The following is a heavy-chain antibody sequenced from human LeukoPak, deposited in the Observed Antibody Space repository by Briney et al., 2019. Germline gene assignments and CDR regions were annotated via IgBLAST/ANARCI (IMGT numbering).Heavy chain of an antibody. Sequence: GESLKISCKCSGFDFTAYGIAWVRQMPGKGLEWMGIIYPGDSDTRYSPSFQGQVTISADKSISTAYLQWSSLKASDTAMYYWARLEDIVAPGNYYRDVWGKGPTVTVSS. D-gene: IGHD5-12*01. J-gene: IGHJ6*03. CDR3: ARLEDIVAPGNYYRDV. CDR2: IYPGDSDT. V-gene: IGHV5-51*01. CDR1: GFDFTAYG.